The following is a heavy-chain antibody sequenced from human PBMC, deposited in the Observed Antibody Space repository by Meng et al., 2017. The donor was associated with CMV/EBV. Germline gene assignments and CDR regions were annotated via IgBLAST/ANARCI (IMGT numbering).Heavy chain of an antibody. CDR3: ARDNRRGGVDY. Sequence: QVQLQEAGPGLVKPSQPLSLTCTVSGGSIRSGDYCWSWIRQPPGKGLEWIGYIYYSGSTYYNPSLKSRVTISVDTSKNQSSLKLSSVTAADTAVYYCARDNRRGGVDYWGQGTLVTVSS. D-gene: IGHD3-3*01. J-gene: IGHJ4*02. CDR1: GGSIRSGDYC. CDR2: IYYSGST. V-gene: IGHV4-30-4*08.